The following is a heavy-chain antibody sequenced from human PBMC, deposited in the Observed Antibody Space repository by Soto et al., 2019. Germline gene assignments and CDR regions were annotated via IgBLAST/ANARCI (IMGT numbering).Heavy chain of an antibody. CDR3: AKVRLAGNFDY. CDR1: GFTFNNYA. CDR2: IRNTGGGT. J-gene: IGHJ4*02. Sequence: EVQLLDSGGGLVQPGGSLGLSCAASGFTFNNYAMNWVRQAPGMGLEWVATIRNTGGGTYYADSGKGRFTISRDNSKNTLYLQMTSLRVENTAVYYCAKVRLAGNFDYWGQGTQVTVSS. V-gene: IGHV3-23*01.